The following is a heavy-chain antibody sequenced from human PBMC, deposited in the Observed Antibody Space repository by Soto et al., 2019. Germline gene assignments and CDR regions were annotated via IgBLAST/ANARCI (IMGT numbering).Heavy chain of an antibody. J-gene: IGHJ5*02. CDR1: GYSFSSYW. Sequence: NTPGESLKISCKGFGYSFSSYWIGWVRQMPGKGLEWMGIIYPGDSDTRYSPSFQGQVTISADKSISTAYLQWSSLKASDTAMYDGARMTGVIREFDAWGQGTQVTVAS. D-gene: IGHD3-9*01. CDR2: IYPGDSDT. V-gene: IGHV5-51*01. CDR3: ARMTGVIREFDA.